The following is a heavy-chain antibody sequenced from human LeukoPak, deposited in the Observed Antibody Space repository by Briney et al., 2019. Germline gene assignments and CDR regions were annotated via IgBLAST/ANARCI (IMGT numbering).Heavy chain of an antibody. J-gene: IGHJ5*02. V-gene: IGHV1-69*01. Sequence: WASVKVSCKASGGTFSSYAISWVRQAPGQGLEWMGGIIPIFGTANYAQKFQGRVTITADESTSTAYMELSSLRSEDTAVYYCARCAGYYVSSGYYRINWFDPWGQGTLVTVSS. D-gene: IGHD3-22*01. CDR3: ARCAGYYVSSGYYRINWFDP. CDR1: GGTFSSYA. CDR2: IIPIFGTA.